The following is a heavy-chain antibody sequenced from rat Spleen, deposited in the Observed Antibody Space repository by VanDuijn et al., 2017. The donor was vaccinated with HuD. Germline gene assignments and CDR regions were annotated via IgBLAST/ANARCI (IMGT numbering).Heavy chain of an antibody. Sequence: QVQLKETGPDLVQLTQTLSITCTVSGFSLTTYNVHWVRQPPGKGLEWMGVMWSDGNTAHNSHLKSRLSISRDTSKNQVFLKMNSLQTEDTATYYCVRHGYTRYYFDYWGQGVMVTVSS. D-gene: IGHD1-9*01. CDR2: MWSDGNT. CDR3: VRHGYTRYYFDY. CDR1: GFSLTTYN. J-gene: IGHJ2*01. V-gene: IGHV2-32*01.